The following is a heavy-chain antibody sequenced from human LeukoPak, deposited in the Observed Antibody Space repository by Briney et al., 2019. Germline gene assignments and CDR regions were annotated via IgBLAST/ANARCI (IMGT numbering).Heavy chain of an antibody. V-gene: IGHV3-30-3*02. CDR3: AKLRGTVTTWDY. Sequence: GTSLRLSCAASGFTFSSYAMHWVRQAPGKGLEWVAIVSYDGSIKYYADSVKGRFTISRDNSKNTLYLQMSSLRAEDTALYYCAKLRGTVTTWDYWGLGTLVTVSS. CDR1: GFTFSSYA. D-gene: IGHD4-11*01. CDR2: VSYDGSIK. J-gene: IGHJ4*02.